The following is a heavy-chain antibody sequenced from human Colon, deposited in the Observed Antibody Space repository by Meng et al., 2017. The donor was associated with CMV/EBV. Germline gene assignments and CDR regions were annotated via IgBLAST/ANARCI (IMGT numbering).Heavy chain of an antibody. D-gene: IGHD3-9*01. CDR1: GFTFSSYW. CDR3: ARGVGMGYYDILTGYYPYYYYYGMDV. V-gene: IGHV3-7*01. Sequence: GESLKISCAASGFTFSSYWMSWVRQAPGKGLEWVANIKQDGSEKYYVDSVKGRFTISRDNAKNSLYLQMNSLRAEDTAVYYFARGVGMGYYDILTGYYPYYYYYGMDVWGQGTTVTVSS. J-gene: IGHJ6*02. CDR2: IKQDGSEK.